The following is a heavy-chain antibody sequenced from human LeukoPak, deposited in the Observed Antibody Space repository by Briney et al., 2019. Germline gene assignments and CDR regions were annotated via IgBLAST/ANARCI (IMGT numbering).Heavy chain of an antibody. Sequence: GGSLRLSCAASGFTFSSYGMHWVRQAPGKGLEWVAFIRYDGSNKYYADSVKGRFTISRDNSKNTLYLQMNSLRADDTAVYYCAREPTYYYDSSGYYSAFDIWGQGTMVTVSS. CDR2: IRYDGSNK. V-gene: IGHV3-30*02. J-gene: IGHJ3*02. CDR1: GFTFSSYG. CDR3: AREPTYYYDSSGYYSAFDI. D-gene: IGHD3-22*01.